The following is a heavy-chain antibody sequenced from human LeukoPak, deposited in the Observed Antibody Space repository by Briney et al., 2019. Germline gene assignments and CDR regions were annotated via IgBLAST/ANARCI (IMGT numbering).Heavy chain of an antibody. CDR2: IYYSGST. Sequence: KSSETLSLTCTVSGGSISTYYWNWIRQPPGKGLEWIGYIYYSGSTNYSPSLKSRVTISVDTSKNQFSLKLSSVTAADTAVYYCARGEYSSSSGAFDIWGQGTMVTVSS. D-gene: IGHD6-6*01. CDR3: ARGEYSSSSGAFDI. CDR1: GGSISTYY. V-gene: IGHV4-59*01. J-gene: IGHJ3*02.